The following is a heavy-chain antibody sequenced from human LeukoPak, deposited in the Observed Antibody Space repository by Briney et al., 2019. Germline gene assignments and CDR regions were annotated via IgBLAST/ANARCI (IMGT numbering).Heavy chain of an antibody. J-gene: IGHJ4*02. CDR2: ISGSGSLI. Sequence: GGSLRLSCAASGFTFSIYSMFWVRQAPGKGLEWVSSISGSGSLIYYADSVKGRFTISRDNTKNSLPLQMNSLRAEDTAVYYCARHGTVTYWGQGTLVTVSS. CDR3: ARHGTVTY. V-gene: IGHV3-21*01. CDR1: GFTFSIYS. D-gene: IGHD4-17*01.